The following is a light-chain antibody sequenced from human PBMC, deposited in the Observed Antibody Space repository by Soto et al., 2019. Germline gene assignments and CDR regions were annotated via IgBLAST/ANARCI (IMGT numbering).Light chain of an antibody. CDR3: ATWDDSLNGVV. Sequence: QSVLTQPPSASGTPGQRVTVSCSGSSSNIGRHGVNWYQQLPGAAPKLLIYSYNRRPSGVPDRFSGSTSGTSVSLTINGLQSEDEADYYCATWDDSLNGVVFGGGTKLTVL. V-gene: IGLV1-44*01. CDR1: SSNIGRHG. CDR2: SYN. J-gene: IGLJ3*02.